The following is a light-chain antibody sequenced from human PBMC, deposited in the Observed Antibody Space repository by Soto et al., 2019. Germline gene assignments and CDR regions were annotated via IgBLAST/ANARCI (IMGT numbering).Light chain of an antibody. V-gene: IGKV1-16*01. Sequence: DIHMTQSPSSLSASVGDRVTITCRASQGIANCLAWFQQKPGKAPKSLIYDASTLQSGVPSRFSGSGSGTDFTLTISSLQPEDFATYYCQQYNNLYTFGQGTKLEIK. J-gene: IGKJ2*01. CDR3: QQYNNLYT. CDR1: QGIANC. CDR2: DAS.